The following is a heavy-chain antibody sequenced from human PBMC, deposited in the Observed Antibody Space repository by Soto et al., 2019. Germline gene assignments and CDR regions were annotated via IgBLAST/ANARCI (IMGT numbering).Heavy chain of an antibody. D-gene: IGHD3-9*01. CDR1: GYSFSTYA. Sequence: ASVKVSCKASGYSFSTYALHWVRQAPGQRLEWMGWINAATGNTKYSQKFQGRVTITRDTSASTAYMELSSLRSEDTAVYYCARAHYDILTGYSLNWFDPWGQGTLVTVSS. CDR2: INAATGNT. V-gene: IGHV1-3*01. CDR3: ARAHYDILTGYSLNWFDP. J-gene: IGHJ5*02.